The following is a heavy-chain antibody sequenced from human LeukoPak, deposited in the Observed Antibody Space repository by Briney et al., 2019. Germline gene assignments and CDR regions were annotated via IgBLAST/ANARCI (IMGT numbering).Heavy chain of an antibody. V-gene: IGHV3-23*01. J-gene: IGHJ3*02. D-gene: IGHD6-19*01. CDR1: GFTFSSYA. CDR2: ISGSGGST. Sequence: GGSQRLSCAASGFTFSSYAMSWVRQAPGKGLEWVSAISGSGGSTYYADSVKGRFTISRDNSKNTLYLQMNSLRAEDTAVYYCAKQEGSGWYFDAFDIWGQGTMATVSS. CDR3: AKQEGSGWYFDAFDI.